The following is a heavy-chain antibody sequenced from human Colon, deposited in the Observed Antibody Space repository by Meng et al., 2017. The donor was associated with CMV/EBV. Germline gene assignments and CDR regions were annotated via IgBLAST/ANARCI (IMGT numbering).Heavy chain of an antibody. CDR2: VYYSGSS. CDR1: GEAMRSHY. J-gene: IGHJ4*02. V-gene: IGHV4-59*11. CDR3: ARGLGHASKNSHDY. Sequence: SETLSLTCTVSGEAMRSHYWSWIRQPPGKGLEWMGHVYYSGSSTYSPSLRSRVIISLDMSKNKFSLKLRSVIAADTAMYFCARGLGHASKNSHDYWGQGTMVTVSS. D-gene: IGHD2-2*01.